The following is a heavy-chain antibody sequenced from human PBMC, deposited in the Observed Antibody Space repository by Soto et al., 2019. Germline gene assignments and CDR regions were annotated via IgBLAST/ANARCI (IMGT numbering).Heavy chain of an antibody. D-gene: IGHD3-3*01. CDR3: ARGTPGLRFLEWLFDY. CDR1: GYTFTSYD. Sequence: GASVKVSCKASGYTFTSYDINWVRQATGQGLEWMGWMNPNSGNTGYAQKIQGRVTMTRNTSISTAYMDLSSLRSEDTAVYYCARGTPGLRFLEWLFDYWGQGSLVTVSS. J-gene: IGHJ4*02. CDR2: MNPNSGNT. V-gene: IGHV1-8*01.